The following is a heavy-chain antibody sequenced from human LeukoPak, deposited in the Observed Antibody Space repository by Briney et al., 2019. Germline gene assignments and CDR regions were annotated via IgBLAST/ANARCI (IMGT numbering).Heavy chain of an antibody. CDR1: GFTFTNYA. Sequence: GGSLRLSCAASGFTFTNYAMTWVRQATGKGLEWVSAISGSSGSTYYADSVKGRFTISRDNSKNTLYLQMNSLRAEDTAVYYCAKRGRSYDAFDIWGQGTMVTVSS. D-gene: IGHD3-16*02. J-gene: IGHJ3*02. V-gene: IGHV3-23*01. CDR2: ISGSSGST. CDR3: AKRGRSYDAFDI.